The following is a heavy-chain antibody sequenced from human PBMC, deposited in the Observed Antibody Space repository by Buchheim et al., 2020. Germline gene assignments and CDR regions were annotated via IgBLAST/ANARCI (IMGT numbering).Heavy chain of an antibody. CDR2: IWYDGSNK. V-gene: IGHV3-33*01. D-gene: IGHD4-17*01. J-gene: IGHJ4*02. CDR1: GFTFSSYG. Sequence: QVQLVESGGGVVQPGRSLRLSCAASGFTFSSYGMHWVRQAPGKGLEWVAVIWYDGSNKYYADSVKGRFTISRDNSKNTLYLQMNSLRAEDTAVYYCAIAGQDYGDYVPNDYWGQGTL. CDR3: AIAGQDYGDYVPNDY.